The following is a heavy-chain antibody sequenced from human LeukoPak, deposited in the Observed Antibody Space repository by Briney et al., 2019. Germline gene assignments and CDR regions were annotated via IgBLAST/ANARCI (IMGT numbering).Heavy chain of an antibody. Sequence: GGSLRLSCAASGFTFSSYEMNWVRQAPGKGLEWVSYISSSGSTIYYADSVKGRFTISRDNAKNSLYLQMNSLRAEDTALYYCAKDTGILWFGEVDYWGQGTLVTVSS. CDR3: AKDTGILWFGEVDY. J-gene: IGHJ4*02. CDR2: ISSSGSTI. CDR1: GFTFSSYE. D-gene: IGHD3-10*01. V-gene: IGHV3-48*03.